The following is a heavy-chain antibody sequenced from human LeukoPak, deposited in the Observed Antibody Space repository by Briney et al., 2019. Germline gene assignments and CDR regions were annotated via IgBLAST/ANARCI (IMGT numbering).Heavy chain of an antibody. CDR2: ISYDGSNK. CDR1: GFTFSSYA. CDR3: AKFAHDYSTNFDY. Sequence: PGGSLRLSCAASGFTFSSYAMHWVRQAPGKGLEWVAVISYDGSNKYYADSVKGRFTISRDNSKNTLYLQMNSLRAEDTAVYYCAKFAHDYSTNFDYWGQGTLVTVSS. J-gene: IGHJ4*02. V-gene: IGHV3-30-3*02. D-gene: IGHD4-11*01.